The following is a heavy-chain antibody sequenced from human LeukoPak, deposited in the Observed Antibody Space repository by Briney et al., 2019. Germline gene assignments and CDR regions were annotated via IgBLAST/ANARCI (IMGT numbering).Heavy chain of an antibody. D-gene: IGHD3-10*01. V-gene: IGHV1-69*04. CDR1: GYTFTGYY. J-gene: IGHJ4*02. Sequence: SVKVSCKASGYTFTGYYMHWVRQAPGQGLEWMGRIIPILNIADYAQKFQGRVTITADTSTSTAYMELSSLRSEDTAVYYCARVAGSSYDYWGQGTLVTVSS. CDR3: ARVAGSSYDY. CDR2: IIPILNIA.